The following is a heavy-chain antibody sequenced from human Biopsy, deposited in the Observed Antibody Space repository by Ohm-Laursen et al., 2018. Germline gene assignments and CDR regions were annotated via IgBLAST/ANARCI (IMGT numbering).Heavy chain of an antibody. D-gene: IGHD3-10*01. Sequence: ASVKVSCKVPGGTFSNYGVNWVRQAPGQGLEWMGWINPNSGVTNYAQRFQGRVTMTRDTSISTAYMELSRLRSDDTAVYYCARDPRYGYGSYFDYRGQGTLVAVSS. CDR2: INPNSGVT. J-gene: IGHJ4*02. CDR3: ARDPRYGYGSYFDY. V-gene: IGHV1-2*02. CDR1: GGTFSNYG.